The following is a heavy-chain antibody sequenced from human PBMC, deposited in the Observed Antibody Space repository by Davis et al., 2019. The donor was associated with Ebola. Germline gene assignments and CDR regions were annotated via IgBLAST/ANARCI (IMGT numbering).Heavy chain of an antibody. Sequence: PGGSLRLSCAASGFTVSSNYMSWVRQAPGKGLEWVSVIYSGGSTYYADSVKGRFTISRDNSKNTLYLQMNSLRAEDTAVYYCARGLLWFGELPLPYFDYWGQGTLVTVSS. CDR1: GFTVSSNY. V-gene: IGHV3-66*01. D-gene: IGHD3-10*01. J-gene: IGHJ4*02. CDR2: IYSGGST. CDR3: ARGLLWFGELPLPYFDY.